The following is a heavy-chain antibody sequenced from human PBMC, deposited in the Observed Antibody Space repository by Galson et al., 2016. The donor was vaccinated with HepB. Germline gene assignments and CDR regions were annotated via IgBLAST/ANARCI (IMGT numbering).Heavy chain of an antibody. CDR2: INYSGST. CDR3: ARARITFFGLVIHGAFDI. D-gene: IGHD3-3*01. J-gene: IGHJ3*02. V-gene: IGHV4-39*07. Sequence: SETLSLTCTVSGGSISSTSYYWGWLRQPPGKGLEWIGSINYSGSTYYNPSLKSRFTTSADTSKNQFSLKLSSVTAADTAVYYCARARITFFGLVIHGAFDIWGQGTMVTVSS. CDR1: GGSISSTSYY.